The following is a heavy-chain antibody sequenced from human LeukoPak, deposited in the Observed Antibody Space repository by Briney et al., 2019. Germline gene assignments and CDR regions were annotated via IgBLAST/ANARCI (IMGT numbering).Heavy chain of an antibody. J-gene: IGHJ5*02. Sequence: PSETLSLTCTVSGGSISSSSYYWGWIRQPPGKGLEGIGSIYYSGSTYYNPPLKSRVTISVDTSKNQFSLKLSSVTAADTAVYYCARDYWGSSWYGVRWFDPWGQGTLVTVS. CDR3: ARDYWGSSWYGVRWFDP. V-gene: IGHV4-39*07. CDR2: IYYSGST. CDR1: GGSISSSSYY. D-gene: IGHD6-13*01.